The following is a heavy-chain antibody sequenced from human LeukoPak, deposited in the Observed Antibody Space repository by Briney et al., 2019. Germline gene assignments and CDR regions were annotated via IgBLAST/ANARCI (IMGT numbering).Heavy chain of an antibody. J-gene: IGHJ6*03. Sequence: GESLKISCKGSGYSFTSYWIGWVRQMPGKGLEWMGIIYPGDSDTRYSPSFQGQVTISADKSISTAYLQWSSLKASDTAMYYCARFRRITILGVVIPPAMDVWGKGTTVTVSS. CDR1: GYSFTSYW. CDR3: ARFRRITILGVVIPPAMDV. D-gene: IGHD3-3*01. CDR2: IYPGDSDT. V-gene: IGHV5-51*01.